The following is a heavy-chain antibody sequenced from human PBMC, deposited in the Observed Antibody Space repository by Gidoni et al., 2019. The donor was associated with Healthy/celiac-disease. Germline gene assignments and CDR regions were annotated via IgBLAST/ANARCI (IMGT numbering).Heavy chain of an antibody. CDR1: GFSLSTSGVV. D-gene: IGHD3-22*01. CDR2: IYWNDAN. Sequence: QITFKESGPTLVTPTQTLTLTCTFSGFSLSTSGVVVCWILQPPGKALEWPALIYWNDANRNSPSLKSRLTITKDNSKNQVVLTMTNMDHADTDTYYCAHRKNYYDSSGYRYYYDGMDVWGQGTTVTVSS. CDR3: AHRKNYYDSSGYRYYYDGMDV. V-gene: IGHV2-5*01. J-gene: IGHJ6*02.